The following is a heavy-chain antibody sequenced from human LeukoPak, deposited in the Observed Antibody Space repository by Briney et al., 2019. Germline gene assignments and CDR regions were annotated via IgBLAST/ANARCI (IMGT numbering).Heavy chain of an antibody. D-gene: IGHD4-23*01. V-gene: IGHV3-23*01. Sequence: GGSLRLSCAASGFTFSSYAMSWVRQAPGKGLEWVSAISGSGGSTYYADSVKGRFTISRDNSKNTLYLQMNSLRAEDTAVYYCAKSGGNVQVTPHDYWGQGTLVTVSS. CDR3: AKSGGNVQVTPHDY. CDR1: GFTFSSYA. J-gene: IGHJ4*02. CDR2: ISGSGGST.